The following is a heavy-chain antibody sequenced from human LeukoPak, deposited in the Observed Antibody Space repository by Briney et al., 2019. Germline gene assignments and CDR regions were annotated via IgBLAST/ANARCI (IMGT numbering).Heavy chain of an antibody. CDR3: ARWGLSSWYGHIDY. Sequence: GASVKVSCKASGYTFTGYYMHWVRQAPGQGLEGMGWINPNSGGTNYAQKFQGRVTMTRDTSISTAYMELSRLRSDDTAVYYCARWGLSSWYGHIDYWGQGTLVTVSS. J-gene: IGHJ4*02. D-gene: IGHD6-13*01. CDR1: GYTFTGYY. V-gene: IGHV1-2*02. CDR2: INPNSGGT.